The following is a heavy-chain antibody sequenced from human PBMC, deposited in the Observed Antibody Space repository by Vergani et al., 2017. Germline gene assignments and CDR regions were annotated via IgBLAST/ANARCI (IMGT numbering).Heavy chain of an antibody. CDR2: IIPIFGTA. Sequence: QVQLVQSGAEVKKPGASVKVSCKASGYTFSDYYLHWVRQAPGQGLEWMGRIIPIFGTANYAQKFQGRVTITADDSTSTACMELSSLRSEDTAVYYCARDRGFGENGWFDPWGQGTLVTVSS. CDR3: ARDRGFGENGWFDP. V-gene: IGHV1-69*18. J-gene: IGHJ5*02. CDR1: GYTFSDYY. D-gene: IGHD3-10*01.